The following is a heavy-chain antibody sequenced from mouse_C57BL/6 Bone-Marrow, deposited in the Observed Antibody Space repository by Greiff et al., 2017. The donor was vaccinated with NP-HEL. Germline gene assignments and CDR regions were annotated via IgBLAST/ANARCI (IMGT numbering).Heavy chain of an antibody. D-gene: IGHD1-1*01. CDR2: ISDGGSYT. J-gene: IGHJ1*03. V-gene: IGHV5-4*01. Sequence: EVQRVESGGGLVKPGGSLKLSCAASGFTFSSYAMSWVRQTPDKRLEWVATISDGGSYTYYPDNVKGRFTISRDNAKNNLYLHMSHLKSEDTAMYYCARDNYGSSYWYFDVWGTGTTVTVSS. CDR1: GFTFSSYA. CDR3: ARDNYGSSYWYFDV.